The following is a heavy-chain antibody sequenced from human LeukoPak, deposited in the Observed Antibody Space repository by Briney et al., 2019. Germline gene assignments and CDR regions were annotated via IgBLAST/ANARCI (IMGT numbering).Heavy chain of an antibody. Sequence: SETLSLTCTVSGGSISSSSYYWGWIRQPPGKGLEWIGSIYYSGSTNYNPSLKSRVTISVDTSKNQFSLKLSSVTAADTAVYYCASTGYCSGGSCPAGYWGQGTLVTVSS. CDR1: GGSISSSSYY. J-gene: IGHJ4*02. D-gene: IGHD2-15*01. CDR2: IYYSGST. V-gene: IGHV4-39*07. CDR3: ASTGYCSGGSCPAGY.